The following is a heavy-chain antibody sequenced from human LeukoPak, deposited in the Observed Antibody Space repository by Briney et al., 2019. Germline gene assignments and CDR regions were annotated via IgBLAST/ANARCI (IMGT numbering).Heavy chain of an antibody. D-gene: IGHD2-2*03. CDR2: IYNNGGT. CDR3: ARVWAGHCSSTTCRAHFDY. V-gene: IGHV4-30-4*01. Sequence: SETLSLTCTVSGDSISSTDYYWSWIRQPPGNGLEWIGYIYNNGGTRYNPSLKSRFTISLDTSKSQFSLKLSSVTAADTAVYYCARVWAGHCSSTTCRAHFDYWGQGTLVTVSS. CDR1: GDSISSTDYY. J-gene: IGHJ4*02.